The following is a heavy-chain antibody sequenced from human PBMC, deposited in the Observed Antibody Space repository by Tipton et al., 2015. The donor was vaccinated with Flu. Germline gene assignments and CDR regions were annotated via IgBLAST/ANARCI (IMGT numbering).Heavy chain of an antibody. Sequence: LRLSCTVPGGSISSYYWSWIRQPAGKGLEWIGRIYTSGSTNYNPSLKSRVTMSVDTSKNQFSLKLSSVTAADTAVYYCARSSPYYYDSSGYPNWFDPWGQGTLVTVSS. J-gene: IGHJ5*02. V-gene: IGHV4-4*07. D-gene: IGHD3-22*01. CDR1: GGSISSYY. CDR2: IYTSGST. CDR3: ARSSPYYYDSSGYPNWFDP.